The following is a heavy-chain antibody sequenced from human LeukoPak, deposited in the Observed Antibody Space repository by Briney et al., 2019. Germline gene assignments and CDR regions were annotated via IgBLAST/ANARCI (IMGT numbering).Heavy chain of an antibody. V-gene: IGHV4-34*01. CDR2: INHSGST. CDR3: AXXXXXAFVTMIVAYFDY. CDR1: GGSFSGYY. J-gene: IGHJ4*02. D-gene: IGHD3-22*01. Sequence: PSETLSLTCAVYGGSFSGYYWSWIRQPPGKGLEWIGEINHSGSTNYNPSLKSRVTISVDTSKNQFSLKLSSVTAADTAVYYCAXXXXXAFVTMIVAYFDYWGQGTLVTVSS.